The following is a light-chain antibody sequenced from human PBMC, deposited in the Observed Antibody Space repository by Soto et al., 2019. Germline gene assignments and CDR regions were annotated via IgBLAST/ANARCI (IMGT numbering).Light chain of an antibody. V-gene: IGLV2-23*01. CDR3: CSDAGLM. CDR1: SSDVP. J-gene: IGLJ3*02. Sequence: QSVLTQPASVSGSPGQSITISCTRSSSDVPVSWFQHHPGKAPKLIIHENNKRPSGVSNRFSGSKSGDTASLTITGLQAEDEADYYCCSDAGLMFGGGTQLTVL. CDR2: ENN.